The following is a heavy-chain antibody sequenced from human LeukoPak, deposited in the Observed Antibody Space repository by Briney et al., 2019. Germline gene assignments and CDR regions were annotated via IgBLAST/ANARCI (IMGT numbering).Heavy chain of an antibody. V-gene: IGHV3-11*01. Sequence: GGSLRLSCAASGFTSSDYYMSWIRQAPGKGLEWVSYISSSGSTIYYADSVKGRFTISRDNAKNSLYLQMNSLRAEDTAVYYCARDSRLQDSASPQYYYYGMDVWGQGTTVTVSS. D-gene: IGHD2-15*01. CDR3: ARDSRLQDSASPQYYYYGMDV. CDR1: GFTSSDYY. CDR2: ISSSGSTI. J-gene: IGHJ6*02.